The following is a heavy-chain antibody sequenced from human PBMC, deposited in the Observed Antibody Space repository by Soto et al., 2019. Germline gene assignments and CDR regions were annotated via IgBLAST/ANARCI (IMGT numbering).Heavy chain of an antibody. CDR1: GGSISSNNYY. V-gene: IGHV4-39*01. CDR2: FYYSGTT. Sequence: QLQLQESGPGLVKPSETLSLTCAVSGGSISSNNYYWGWIRQPPGKGLEWIGSFYYSGTTYYNPSLKSRVTISIDTSKNQFSLKLTSVTAADTAAYYCARHSGPSGDSYFDYWGQGTLVSVSS. D-gene: IGHD5-12*01. CDR3: ARHSGPSGDSYFDY. J-gene: IGHJ4*02.